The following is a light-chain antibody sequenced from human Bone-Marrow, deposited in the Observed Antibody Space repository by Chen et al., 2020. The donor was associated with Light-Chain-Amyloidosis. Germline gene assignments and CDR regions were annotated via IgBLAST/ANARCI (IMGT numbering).Light chain of an antibody. V-gene: IGLV2-18*02. Sequence: QSALTQPPSVSGSSGQSVTISCTGTSSDVGSYNRVSWYQQPPGTAPKLMIYEVSNRPSGVPDRFSGSKSGNTASLTISGLQAEDESDYYCSSFTSSNTWVFGGGTKLTVL. CDR3: SSFTSSNTWV. CDR2: EVS. J-gene: IGLJ3*02. CDR1: SSDVGSYNR.